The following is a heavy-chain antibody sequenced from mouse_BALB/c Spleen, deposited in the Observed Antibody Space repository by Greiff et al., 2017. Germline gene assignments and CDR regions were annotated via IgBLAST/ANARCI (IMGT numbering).Heavy chain of an antibody. J-gene: IGHJ3*01. V-gene: IGHV2-9*02. CDR2: IWAGGST. Sequence: QVQLKESGPGLVAPSQSLSITCTVSGFSLTSYGVHWVRQPPGKGLEWLGVIWAGGSTNYNSALMSRLSISKDNSKSQVFLKMNSLQTDDTAMYYCAREGPYGNYAAWFAYWGQGTLVTVSA. CDR1: GFSLTSYG. D-gene: IGHD2-10*02. CDR3: AREGPYGNYAAWFAY.